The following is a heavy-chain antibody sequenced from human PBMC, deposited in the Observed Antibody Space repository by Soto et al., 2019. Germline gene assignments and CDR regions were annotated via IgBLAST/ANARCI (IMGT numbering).Heavy chain of an antibody. V-gene: IGHV1-18*01. CDR2: ISAYNGNT. D-gene: IGHD1-26*01. CDR3: ARAGSGSYLVSYYGMDV. J-gene: IGHJ6*02. Sequence: QVQLVQSGAEVKKPGASVKVSCKASGYTFTSYGISWVRQAPGQGLEWMGWISAYNGNTNYAQKLQGRVTMTTDTSTSTAYRELRSLRSDDTAVYYCARAGSGSYLVSYYGMDVWGQGTTVTVSS. CDR1: GYTFTSYG.